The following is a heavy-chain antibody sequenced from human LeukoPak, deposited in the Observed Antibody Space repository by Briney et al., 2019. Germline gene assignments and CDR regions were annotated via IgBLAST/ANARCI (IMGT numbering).Heavy chain of an antibody. V-gene: IGHV4-39*01. Sequence: SETLSLTCTVSGGSISNRSYYWGWIRQPPGKGLEWIGSVYYSGSPYHNPSLKSRVTMSVDTSKNLFSLKLNSVTAADTAVYFCTRLLHDSRGYYYFDYWGQGTLATVSS. D-gene: IGHD3-22*01. CDR3: TRLLHDSRGYYYFDY. J-gene: IGHJ4*01. CDR1: GGSISNRSYY. CDR2: VYYSGSP.